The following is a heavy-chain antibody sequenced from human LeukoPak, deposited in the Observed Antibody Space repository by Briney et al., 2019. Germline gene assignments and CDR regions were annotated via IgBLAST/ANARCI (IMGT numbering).Heavy chain of an antibody. J-gene: IGHJ4*02. CDR2: IYPGDSDT. V-gene: IGHV5-51*01. CDR3: ARGPSTYYYGSGSSPLPIPFDY. Sequence: GESLKISCKGSGSSFTSYWIGWVRQMPGKGLEWMGIIYPGDSDTRYNPSFQGQVTISADKSISTAYLQWSSLKASDTAMYYCARGPSTYYYGSGSSPLPIPFDYWGQGTLVTVSS. CDR1: GSSFTSYW. D-gene: IGHD3-10*01.